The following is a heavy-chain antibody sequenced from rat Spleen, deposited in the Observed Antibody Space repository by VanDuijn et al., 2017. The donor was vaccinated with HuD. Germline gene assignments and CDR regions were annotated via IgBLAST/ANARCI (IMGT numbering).Heavy chain of an antibody. CDR1: GFTFSSFP. CDR3: ARLRVYLQVRVMDA. Sequence: EVQLVESGGGLLQPGRSLKLSCAASGFTFSSFPMAWVRQAPKKGLEWVASISSGGGGTYYPDSVKGRFTISRDNAKSTLYLQMDSLRSEDTASYYCARLRVYLQVRVMDAWGQGASVTVSS. J-gene: IGHJ4*01. D-gene: IGHD1-4*01. CDR2: ISSGGGGT. V-gene: IGHV5S23*01.